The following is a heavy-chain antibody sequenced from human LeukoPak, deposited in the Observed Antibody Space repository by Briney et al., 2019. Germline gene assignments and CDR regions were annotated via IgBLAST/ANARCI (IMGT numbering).Heavy chain of an antibody. CDR1: GGSISSYY. D-gene: IGHD3-22*01. CDR2: IYSRGST. J-gene: IGHJ4*02. Sequence: SETLSLTCTVSGGSISSYYWSWIRQPPGKGLEWIGYIYSRGSTFYNPSLKSRVTISVDTSKNHFSLKLNSVTAADTAVYYCAREWDSSSFDPRASGDSWGQGTLVIVSS. CDR3: AREWDSSSFDPRASGDS. V-gene: IGHV4-59*12.